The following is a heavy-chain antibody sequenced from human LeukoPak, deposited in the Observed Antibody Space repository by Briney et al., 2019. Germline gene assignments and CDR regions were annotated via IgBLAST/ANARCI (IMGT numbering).Heavy chain of an antibody. V-gene: IGHV1-18*01. CDR3: FFKQKTAYEILTGYPYY. Sequence: ASVKVSCKASGYTFTRYGIGWVRQPPGQGLEWMGWISAYSGNTNYAQMLQGRVTMNTDTSTSTAYMKLRSLRSDDTAVYFFFFKQKTAYEILTGYPYYWGQGTLVTVSS. CDR2: ISAYSGNT. J-gene: IGHJ4*02. CDR1: GYTFTRYG. D-gene: IGHD3-9*01.